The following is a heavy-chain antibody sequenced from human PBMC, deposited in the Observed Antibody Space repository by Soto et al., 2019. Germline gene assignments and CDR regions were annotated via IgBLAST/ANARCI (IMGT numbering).Heavy chain of an antibody. D-gene: IGHD6-19*01. Sequence: EVQLVEAGGGLVQPGGSLRLSCAASGLIFSDYHMDWVRQAPGKGLEWVGRIRRKGNSYTTEYAASGKGRFTISRDDSKNSLYLQKNSLKSEDTAVYYCAMLGGWSGGSSGMDVWGQGTTVTVSS. J-gene: IGHJ6*02. CDR3: AMLGGWSGGSSGMDV. CDR1: GLIFSDYH. CDR2: IRRKGNSYTT. V-gene: IGHV3-72*01.